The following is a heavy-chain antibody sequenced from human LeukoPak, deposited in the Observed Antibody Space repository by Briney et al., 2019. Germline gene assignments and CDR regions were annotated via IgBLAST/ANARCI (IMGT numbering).Heavy chain of an antibody. CDR1: GFTFSSYE. J-gene: IGHJ6*03. Sequence: PGGSLRLSCAASGFTFSSYEMNWVRQAPGKGLEWVSYISSSGSTIYYADSVKGRFTISRDNAKNSLYLQMNSLRAEDTAVYYCASAGGGSSSWSRTPYYYYYMDVWGKGTTVTISS. CDR3: ASAGGGSSSWSRTPYYYYYMDV. CDR2: ISSSGSTI. V-gene: IGHV3-48*03. D-gene: IGHD6-13*01.